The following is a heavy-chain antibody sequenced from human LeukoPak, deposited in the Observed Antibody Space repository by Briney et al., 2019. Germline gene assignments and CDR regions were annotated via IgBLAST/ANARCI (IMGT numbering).Heavy chain of an antibody. V-gene: IGHV3-64D*06. D-gene: IGHD6-13*01. J-gene: IGHJ4*02. CDR1: GFTFSSCW. CDR2: ISTNGGST. Sequence: GSLRLSCAASGFTFSSCWMHWVRQAPGKGLEYVSGISTNGGSTYYADSVKGRFTISRDNSKNTLSLQMSVLRAEDTAVYYCVKEMSSWYTYWGQGTLVTVSS. CDR3: VKEMSSWYTY.